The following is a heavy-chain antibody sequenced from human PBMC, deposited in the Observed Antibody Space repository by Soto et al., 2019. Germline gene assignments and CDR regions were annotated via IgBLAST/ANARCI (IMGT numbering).Heavy chain of an antibody. D-gene: IGHD2-15*01. J-gene: IGHJ5*02. Sequence: SVKVSCKASGGTFSSYAISWVRQAPGQGLEWMGGIIPIFGTANYAQKFQGRVTITADESTSTAYMELSSLRSEDTAVYYCARVKAVVVAATYYNWFDPWGQGTLVTVSS. CDR3: ARVKAVVVAATYYNWFDP. CDR1: GGTFSSYA. V-gene: IGHV1-69*13. CDR2: IIPIFGTA.